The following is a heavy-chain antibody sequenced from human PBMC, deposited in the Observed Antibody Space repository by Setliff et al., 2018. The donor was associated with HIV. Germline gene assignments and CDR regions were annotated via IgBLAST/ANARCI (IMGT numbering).Heavy chain of an antibody. CDR3: ASSTVTVFGVVPYYFDY. Sequence: ASVKVSCKASGSTFSRYGLHWVRQAPGQRLEWMGWINAGNGKTKYSQKFQSRVTITRDTSARKAYMELSSLRSEDTAVYYWASSTVTVFGVVPYYFDYWGQGTLVTVSS. V-gene: IGHV1-3*01. J-gene: IGHJ4*02. CDR1: GSTFSRYG. D-gene: IGHD3-3*01. CDR2: INAGNGKT.